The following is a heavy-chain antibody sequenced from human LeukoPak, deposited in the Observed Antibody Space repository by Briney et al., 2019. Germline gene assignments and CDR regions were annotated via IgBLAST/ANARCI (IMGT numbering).Heavy chain of an antibody. CDR3: ARVRYSNYDRWIDY. CDR1: GGSISSYY. Sequence: SETLSLTCTVSGGSISSYYWSWIRQPPGKGLEWIGYIYHSGSTDYNPSIKSRVTISVDTSKNQFSLKLSSVTAADTAVYYCARVRYSNYDRWIDYRGQGTLVTVSS. J-gene: IGHJ4*02. D-gene: IGHD4-11*01. CDR2: IYHSGST. V-gene: IGHV4-4*09.